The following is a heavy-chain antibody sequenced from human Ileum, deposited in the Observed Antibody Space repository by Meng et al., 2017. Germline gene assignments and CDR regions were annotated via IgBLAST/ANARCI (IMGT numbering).Heavy chain of an antibody. J-gene: IGHJ4*02. V-gene: IGHV4-31*03. D-gene: IGHD5/OR15-5a*01. CDR3: TRGGFGYSVPFDF. CDR1: GASLSTGGYY. CDR2: SYYDGSS. Sequence: QVQLQESGPGLVKPSHTLSLTCRVSGASLSTGGYYWGWIRQQPGKGLEWIGYSYYDGSSYYNPSLKSRPIISLDASKSQFSLRLTSMTAADTAIYYCTRGGFGYSVPFDFWGQGTLVTVSS.